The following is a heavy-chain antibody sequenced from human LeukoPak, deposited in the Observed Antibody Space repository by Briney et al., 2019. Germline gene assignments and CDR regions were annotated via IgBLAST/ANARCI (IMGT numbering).Heavy chain of an antibody. D-gene: IGHD3-10*01. V-gene: IGHV3-23*01. CDR1: GFTFSSYG. CDR2: ISGSGGST. J-gene: IGHJ4*02. CDR3: PKDGPWFGESPRAK. Sequence: GGSLRLSCAASGFTFSSYGMSWVRQAPGKGLEWVSAISGSGGSTYYADSVKGRFTISRDNSKNTLYLQMNSLRAEARPVYTFPKDGPWFGESPRAKGGQGTLVTVSS.